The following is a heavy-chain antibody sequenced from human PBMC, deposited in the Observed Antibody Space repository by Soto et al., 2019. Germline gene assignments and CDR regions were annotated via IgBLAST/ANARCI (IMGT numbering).Heavy chain of an antibody. J-gene: IGHJ4*02. Sequence: GGSLRLSCAASGFTFSNAWMSWVRQAPGKGLEWVGRIKSKTDGGTTDYAAPVKGRFTISIDDSKNTLYLQMNSLKTEDTAVYYCTTDLEGSIVVVPAARMGHLDYWGQGTLVTVSS. CDR2: IKSKTDGGTT. D-gene: IGHD2-2*01. V-gene: IGHV3-15*01. CDR1: GFTFSNAW. CDR3: TTDLEGSIVVVPAARMGHLDY.